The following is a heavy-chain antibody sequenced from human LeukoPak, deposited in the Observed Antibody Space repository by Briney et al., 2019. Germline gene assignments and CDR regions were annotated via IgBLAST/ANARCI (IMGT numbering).Heavy chain of an antibody. Sequence: GRSLRLSCAASGFIFDNYGMHWVRQVPGKGLEWVSGISWNSGTIGYADSVKGRFTISRDNSQNTLYLQMNSLRADETAIYYCARAPGGFHGDYSPIAYWGQGTLVTVSS. CDR2: ISWNSGTI. D-gene: IGHD4-17*01. J-gene: IGHJ4*02. V-gene: IGHV3-9*01. CDR1: GFIFDNYG. CDR3: ARAPGGFHGDYSPIAY.